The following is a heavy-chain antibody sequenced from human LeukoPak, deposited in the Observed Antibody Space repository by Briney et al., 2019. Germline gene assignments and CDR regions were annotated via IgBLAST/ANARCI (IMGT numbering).Heavy chain of an antibody. CDR1: GGTFSSYA. D-gene: IGHD4-17*01. CDR3: ARDPSLDYGDYVNNWFDP. V-gene: IGHV1-69*01. J-gene: IGHJ5*02. CDR2: IIPIFGTA. Sequence: SVKVSCKASGGTFSSYAISWVRQAPGQGLEWMGGIIPIFGTANYAQKFQGRVTITADESTSTAYMELSSLRSEDTAVYYCARDPSLDYGDYVNNWFDPWGQGTLVTVSS.